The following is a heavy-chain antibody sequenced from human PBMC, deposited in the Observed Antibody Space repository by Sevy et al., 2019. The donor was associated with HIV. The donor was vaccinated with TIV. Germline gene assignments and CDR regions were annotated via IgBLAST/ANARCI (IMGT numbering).Heavy chain of an antibody. CDR1: GGSISSGVYY. Sequence: SETLSLTCTVSGGSISSGVYYWSWIRQPPGKGLEWIGYIYYSGSTYYNPSLKSRVTISVDTSKNQFSLKLSSVTAADTAVYYCARGDGITFGGVIRGAFDIWGQGTMVTVSS. J-gene: IGHJ3*02. CDR2: IYYSGST. D-gene: IGHD3-16*02. V-gene: IGHV4-30-4*01. CDR3: ARGDGITFGGVIRGAFDI.